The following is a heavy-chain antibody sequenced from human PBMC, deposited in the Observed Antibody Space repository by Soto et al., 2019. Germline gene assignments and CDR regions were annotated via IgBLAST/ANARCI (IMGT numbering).Heavy chain of an antibody. D-gene: IGHD2-15*01. CDR3: AKDLWAYCSGAGCYWIDY. J-gene: IGHJ4*01. V-gene: IGHV3-30*18. CDR2: ISYDESNK. CDR1: GFTFSNYG. Sequence: QVQLVESGGGVVQPGRSLRLSCAASGFTFSNYGMHWVRQAPGKGLEWVAVISYDESNKYYADSVKGRFTISRDSSKNTLYLQMNSWRAEDTSVYYCAKDLWAYCSGAGCYWIDYWCQGTLVTVSS.